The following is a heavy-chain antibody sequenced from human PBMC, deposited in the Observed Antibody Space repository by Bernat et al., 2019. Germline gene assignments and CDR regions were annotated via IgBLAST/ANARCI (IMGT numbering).Heavy chain of an antibody. CDR3: ARGLGYSSGWYPDYYYYYGMDV. CDR2: ISAYNANT. V-gene: IGHV1-18*01. J-gene: IGHJ6*02. Sequence: QVQLVQSGAEVKKPGASVKVSCKASGYTFTSYGISWVRQAPGQGLEWMGWISAYNANTNYAQKLQGRVTMTTDTSTSTAYMELRSLRSDDTAVYYCARGLGYSSGWYPDYYYYYGMDVWGQGTTVTVSS. D-gene: IGHD6-19*01. CDR1: GYTFTSYG.